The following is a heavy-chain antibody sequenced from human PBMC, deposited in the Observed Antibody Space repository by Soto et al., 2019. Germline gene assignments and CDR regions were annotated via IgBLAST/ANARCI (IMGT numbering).Heavy chain of an antibody. D-gene: IGHD3-10*01. J-gene: IGHJ5*02. Sequence: PSETLSLTCTVSGGSISSGGYYWSWIRQHPGKGLEWIGYIYYSGSTNYNPSLKSRVTISVDASKNQFSLKLSSVTAADTAVYYCARELWFGELPRGWFDPWGQGTLVTVSS. CDR1: GGSISSGGYY. CDR2: IYYSGST. CDR3: ARELWFGELPRGWFDP. V-gene: IGHV4-61*08.